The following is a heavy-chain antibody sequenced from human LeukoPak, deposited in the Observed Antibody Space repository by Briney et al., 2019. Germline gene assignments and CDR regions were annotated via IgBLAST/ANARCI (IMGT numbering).Heavy chain of an antibody. CDR1: GFTFSSYG. Sequence: GGSLRLSCAASGFTFSSYGMHWVRQAPGKGLEGVAVISYDGSNKYYADSVKGRFTISRDNSKNTLYLQMNSLRAEDTAVYYCAKDHGILTGYPTYGMDVWGKGTTVTVSS. J-gene: IGHJ6*04. V-gene: IGHV3-30*18. CDR3: AKDHGILTGYPTYGMDV. D-gene: IGHD3-9*01. CDR2: ISYDGSNK.